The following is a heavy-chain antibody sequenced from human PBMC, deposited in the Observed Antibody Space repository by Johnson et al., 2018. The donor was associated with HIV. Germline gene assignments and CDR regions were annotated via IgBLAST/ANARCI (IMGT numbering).Heavy chain of an antibody. CDR3: LQDGYCSSANCHTGAFDV. V-gene: IGHV3-33*08. D-gene: IGHD2-2*02. Sequence: QVQLVESGGGLVQPGRSLRLSCAASGFTFSSSGMHWVRQAPGKGLAWVAVIWYDGTNRYYGDSVTGRFTISRDNSKNTVYLQMDSLRVEDTAVYFCLQDGYCSSANCHTGAFDVWGRGTTVTVSS. CDR1: GFTFSSSG. J-gene: IGHJ3*01. CDR2: IWYDGTNR.